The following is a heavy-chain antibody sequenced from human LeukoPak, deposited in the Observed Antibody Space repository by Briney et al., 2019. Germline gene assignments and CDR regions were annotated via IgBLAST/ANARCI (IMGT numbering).Heavy chain of an antibody. D-gene: IGHD2-2*01. J-gene: IGHJ5*02. Sequence: SVKVPCKASGGTFSSYAISWVRQAPGQGLEWMGGIIPIFGTANYAQKFQGRVTITADESTSTAYMELSSLRSEDTAVYYCARGKVPAAIGDSFGWFDPWGQGTLVTVSS. CDR3: ARGKVPAAIGDSFGWFDP. CDR1: GGTFSSYA. V-gene: IGHV1-69*01. CDR2: IIPIFGTA.